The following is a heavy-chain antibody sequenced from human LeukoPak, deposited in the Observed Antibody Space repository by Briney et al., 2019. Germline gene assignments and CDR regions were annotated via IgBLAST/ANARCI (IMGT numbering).Heavy chain of an antibody. D-gene: IGHD3-16*01. CDR2: IYYSGST. V-gene: IGHV4-39*07. Sequence: PSETLSLTCTVSGGSISSSSYYWGWIRQPPGKGLEWIGSIYYSGSTNYNPSLKSRVTISVDTSKNQFSLKLSSVTAADTAVYYCARRYAWGDAGYYFDYWGQGTLVTVSS. CDR1: GGSISSSSYY. CDR3: ARRYAWGDAGYYFDY. J-gene: IGHJ4*02.